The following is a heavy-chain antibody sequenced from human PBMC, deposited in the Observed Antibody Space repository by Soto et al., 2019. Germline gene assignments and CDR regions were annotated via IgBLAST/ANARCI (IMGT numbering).Heavy chain of an antibody. D-gene: IGHD2-15*01. CDR3: AKVVRHCSGGSCYGGYSDY. CDR1: GFTFSSYA. V-gene: IGHV3-23*01. J-gene: IGHJ4*02. Sequence: GGSLRLSCAASGFTFSSYAMSWVRQAPGKGLEWASAISGSGGNTYYADSVKGRFTISRDNSKNTLYLQMNSLRAEDTAVYYCAKVVRHCSGGSCYGGYSDYWGQGTLVTVSS. CDR2: ISGSGGNT.